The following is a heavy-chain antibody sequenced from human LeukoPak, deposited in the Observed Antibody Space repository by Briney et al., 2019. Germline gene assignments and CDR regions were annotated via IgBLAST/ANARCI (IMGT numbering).Heavy chain of an antibody. CDR1: GGTFSSYA. V-gene: IGHV1-69*05. CDR3: ARVEVGYSYGHDY. CDR2: IIPIFGTA. Sequence: SVKVSCKASGGTFSSYAISWVRQAPGQGLEWMGRIIPIFGTANYAQKFQGRVTITTDESTSTAYMELSSLRSEDTAVYYCARVEVGYSYGHDYWGQGTLVTVSS. J-gene: IGHJ4*02. D-gene: IGHD5-18*01.